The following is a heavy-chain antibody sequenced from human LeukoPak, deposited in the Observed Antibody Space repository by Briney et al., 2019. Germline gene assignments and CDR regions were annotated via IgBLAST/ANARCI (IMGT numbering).Heavy chain of an antibody. D-gene: IGHD2-15*01. CDR3: ARRLPRPLGYCSGGSCYQGLYMDV. CDR1: GGSISSSCYY. V-gene: IGHV4-39*07. CDR2: IYYSGST. J-gene: IGHJ6*03. Sequence: SETLSLTCTVSGGSISSSCYYWGWIRQPPGKGLEWIGSIYYSGSTYYNPSLKSRVTISVDTSKNQFSLKLSSVTAADTAVYYCARRLPRPLGYCSGGSCYQGLYMDVWGKGTTVTISS.